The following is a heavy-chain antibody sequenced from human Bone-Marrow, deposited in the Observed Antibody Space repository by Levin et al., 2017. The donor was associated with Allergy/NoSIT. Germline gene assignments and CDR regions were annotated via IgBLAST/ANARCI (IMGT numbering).Heavy chain of an antibody. J-gene: IGHJ4*02. D-gene: IGHD1-7*01. CDR3: ARVPYNWNYASSVDY. V-gene: IGHV1-2*06. CDR2: INPNSGGT. Sequence: ASVKVSCKASGYTFTGYYMHWVRQAPGQGLEWMGRINPNSGGTNYAQKFQGRVTMTRDTSISTAYMELSRLRSDDTAVYYCARVPYNWNYASSVDYWGQGTLVTVSS. CDR1: GYTFTGYY.